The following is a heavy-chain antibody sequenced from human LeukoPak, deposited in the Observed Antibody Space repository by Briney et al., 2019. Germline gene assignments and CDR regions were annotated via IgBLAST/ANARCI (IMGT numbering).Heavy chain of an antibody. Sequence: PSETLSLTCTVSGGSISSYYWSWIRQSPGKGLEWIGYIYYSGSTNYNPSLKSRVTVSVDTSESQFSLKLSSVTAADTAVYYCARLSSNYYGSGSYFDYWGQGTLVTVSS. D-gene: IGHD3-10*01. CDR1: GGSISSYY. CDR2: IYYSGST. J-gene: IGHJ4*02. CDR3: ARLSSNYYGSGSYFDY. V-gene: IGHV4-59*08.